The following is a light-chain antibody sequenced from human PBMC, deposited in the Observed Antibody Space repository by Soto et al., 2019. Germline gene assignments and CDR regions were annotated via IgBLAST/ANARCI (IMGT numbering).Light chain of an antibody. J-gene: IGKJ3*01. Sequence: DIQLTQSPSFLSASVGDRVTITCRASQDINSYLAWYQQKPGKAPNLLIYAASTLQSGVPSRFSGSGFGTEFALTIDSLQPEDSATYYCQQVNFYPLTFGPGTKVDFK. V-gene: IGKV1-9*01. CDR1: QDINSY. CDR2: AAS. CDR3: QQVNFYPLT.